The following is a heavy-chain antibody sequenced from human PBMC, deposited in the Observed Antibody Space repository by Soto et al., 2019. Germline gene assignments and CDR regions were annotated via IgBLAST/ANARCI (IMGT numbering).Heavy chain of an antibody. CDR1: GFTFSEYA. CDR2: ISSSGGTT. CDR3: TKEPKKSISHDY. V-gene: IGHV3-23*01. J-gene: IGHJ4*02. D-gene: IGHD2-21*01. Sequence: EVQLLESGGGLVQPGGSLRLSCAASGFTFSEYAMSWVRQAPGKGLEWVSSISSSGGTTSYTDSVKGRFTISRDNSKNTLFLQMNGLRAEDTAIYYCTKEPKKSISHDYWGLGTLVTGSP.